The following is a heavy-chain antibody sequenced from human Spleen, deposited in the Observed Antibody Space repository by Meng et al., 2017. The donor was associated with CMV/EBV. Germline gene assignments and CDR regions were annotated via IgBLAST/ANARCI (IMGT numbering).Heavy chain of an antibody. J-gene: IGHJ4*02. CDR3: ARVSGGYNYGTFDY. Sequence: DSVSSNSAAWHWIRQSPSRGLEWLGKTYYRSQWYNDYAVSVKSRITINPDTSKNQFSLHLNSVTTEDTAVYYCARVSGGYNYGTFDYWGQGTLVTVSS. V-gene: IGHV6-1*01. CDR1: DSVSSNSAA. CDR2: TYYRSQWYN. D-gene: IGHD5-18*01.